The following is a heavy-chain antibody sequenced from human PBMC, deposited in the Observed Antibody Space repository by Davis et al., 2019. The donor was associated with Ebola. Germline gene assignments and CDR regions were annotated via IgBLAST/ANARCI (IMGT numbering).Heavy chain of an antibody. V-gene: IGHV1-18*04. D-gene: IGHD1-26*01. CDR2: ISAYNGNT. Sequence: ASVKVSCKASGYTFTSYGISWVRQAPGQGLEWMGWISAYNGNTNYAQELQGRVTMTTDTSTSKAYMELRSLRSDDTAVYYCARGLSGSYYDWFDPWGQGTLVTVSS. J-gene: IGHJ5*02. CDR3: ARGLSGSYYDWFDP. CDR1: GYTFTSYG.